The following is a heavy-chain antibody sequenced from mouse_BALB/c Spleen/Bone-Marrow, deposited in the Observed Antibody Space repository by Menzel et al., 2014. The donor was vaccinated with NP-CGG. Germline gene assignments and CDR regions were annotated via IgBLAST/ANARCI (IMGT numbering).Heavy chain of an antibody. Sequence: LVESGAELAKPGASVKLSCTASGFNIKDTYLHWVKQRPEQGLDWIGRIDPAIFTKYDPKFQCKATITTDTYSNTAYLHLSSLTSEDTAVYYCASYRYGWYFDVWGPGTTVTVSS. V-gene: IGHV14-3*02. J-gene: IGHJ1*01. CDR2: IDPAIFT. CDR3: ASYRYGWYFDV. CDR1: GFNIKDTY. D-gene: IGHD2-14*01.